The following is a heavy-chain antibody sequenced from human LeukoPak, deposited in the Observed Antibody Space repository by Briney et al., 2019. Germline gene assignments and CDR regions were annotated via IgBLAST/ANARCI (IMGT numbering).Heavy chain of an antibody. CDR2: IDPSDSYT. J-gene: IGHJ4*02. CDR3: ARHPNYPDTSGIAVADHLSVFDY. D-gene: IGHD6-19*01. CDR1: GYSFTSYW. V-gene: IGHV5-10-1*01. Sequence: GESLKISCKGSGYSFTSYWISWVRQMPGKGLEWMGRIDPSDSYTNYSPSFQGHVTISADKSISTAYLQWSSLKASDTAMYYCARHPNYPDTSGIAVADHLSVFDYWGREPWSPSPQ.